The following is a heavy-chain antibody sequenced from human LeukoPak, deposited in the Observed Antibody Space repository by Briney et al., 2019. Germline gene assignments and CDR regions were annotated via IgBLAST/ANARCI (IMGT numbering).Heavy chain of an antibody. CDR1: GFTFSSYS. CDR2: IISSSSYI. CDR3: ARLSRGSGRDAFDI. Sequence: PGGSLRLSCAASGFTFSSYSMNWVRQAPGKGLEWVSSIISSSSYIYYADSVKGRFTISRDNAKNSLYLQMNSLRAEDTAVYYCARLSRGSGRDAFDIWGQGTMVTVSS. V-gene: IGHV3-21*01. J-gene: IGHJ3*02. D-gene: IGHD3-10*01.